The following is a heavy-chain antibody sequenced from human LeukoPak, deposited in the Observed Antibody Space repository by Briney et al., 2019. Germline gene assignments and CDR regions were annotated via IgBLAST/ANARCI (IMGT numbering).Heavy chain of an antibody. CDR2: IIPIFGTA. D-gene: IGHD3-3*01. Sequence: SVKVSCKASGGTFSSYAISWVRQAPGQGLEWMEGIIPIFGTANYAQTFRGRVTITTDESTSTAYMELSSLRAEDTAVYYCARGGTYYDFWSGYYTEGTGYYYYMDVWGKGTTVTVSS. V-gene: IGHV1-69*05. CDR1: GGTFSSYA. CDR3: ARGGTYYDFWSGYYTEGTGYYYYMDV. J-gene: IGHJ6*03.